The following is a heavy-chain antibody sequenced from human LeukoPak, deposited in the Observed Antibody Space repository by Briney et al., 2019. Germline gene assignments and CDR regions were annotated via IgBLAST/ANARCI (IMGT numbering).Heavy chain of an antibody. J-gene: IGHJ6*03. CDR3: AKEAAAGTYYYYMDV. CDR2: IRYDGSNK. V-gene: IGHV3-30*02. CDR1: GFTFSSYG. Sequence: GGSLRLSCAASGFTFSSYGMHWVRQAPGKGLEWVAFIRYDGSNKYYADSVKGRFTISRDNSKNTLYLQMNSLRAEDTAVYYCAKEAAAGTYYYYMDVWGKGTTVTISS. D-gene: IGHD6-13*01.